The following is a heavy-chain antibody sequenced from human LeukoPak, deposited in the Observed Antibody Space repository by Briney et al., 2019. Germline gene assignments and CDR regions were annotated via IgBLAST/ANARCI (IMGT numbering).Heavy chain of an antibody. J-gene: IGHJ4*02. CDR2: ISSSSSYI. D-gene: IGHD2-15*01. Sequence: GGSLRLSCAASGFTFSSYSMNWVRQAPGKGLEWVSSISSSSSYIYYADSVKGRFTISRDNSKNTLYLQMNSLRAEDTAVYYCAILSATRFDYWGQGTLVTVSS. CDR1: GFTFSSYS. V-gene: IGHV3-21*01. CDR3: AILSATRFDY.